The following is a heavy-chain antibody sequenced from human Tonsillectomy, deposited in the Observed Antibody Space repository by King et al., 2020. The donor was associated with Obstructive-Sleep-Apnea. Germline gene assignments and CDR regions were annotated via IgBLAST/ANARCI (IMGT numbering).Heavy chain of an antibody. Sequence: VQLQQSGPGLVKPSQTLLLTCAISGDSVSSNSAAWNWIRQSPSRGLEWLGRTYYRSKRCYDFADSVKSRITINPDTSKNQFSLQLNSVTPEDTALYYCARGKPPYYGMDVWGLGTTVTVSS. CDR1: GDSVSSNSAA. D-gene: IGHD4-23*01. V-gene: IGHV6-1*01. CDR2: TYYRSKRCY. J-gene: IGHJ6*02. CDR3: ARGKPPYYGMDV.